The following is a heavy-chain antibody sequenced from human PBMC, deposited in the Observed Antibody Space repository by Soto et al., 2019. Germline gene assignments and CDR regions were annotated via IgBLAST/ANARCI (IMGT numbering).Heavy chain of an antibody. V-gene: IGHV3-23*01. Sequence: AISGSGGSTYYADSVKGRFTISRDNSKNTLYLQMNSLRAEDTAVYYCAKARTSFTVGRYYYDSSGYYYDYWGQGTLVTVSS. CDR2: ISGSGGST. J-gene: IGHJ4*02. CDR3: AKARTSFTVGRYYYDSSGYYYDY. D-gene: IGHD3-22*01.